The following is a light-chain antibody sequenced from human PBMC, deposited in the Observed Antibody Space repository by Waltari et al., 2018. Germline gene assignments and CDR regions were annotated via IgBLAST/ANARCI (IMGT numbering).Light chain of an antibody. CDR1: QSISNY. Sequence: DIQMTQSPSSLPASVGDRVTITCRASQSISNYLNWYHHKPGEAPKLLVYVASNLQRGVPSRFSGSGSETDFTLTISSLQLEDFATYYCQQSYNAPYTFGQGTNVEIK. V-gene: IGKV1-39*01. CDR2: VAS. J-gene: IGKJ2*01. CDR3: QQSYNAPYT.